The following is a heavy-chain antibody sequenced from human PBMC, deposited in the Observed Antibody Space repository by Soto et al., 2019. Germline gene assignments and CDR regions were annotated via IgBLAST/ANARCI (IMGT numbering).Heavy chain of an antibody. V-gene: IGHV3-30-3*01. CDR2: ISYDGSNK. CDR3: ARDHHRYYDILPGYYTADY. Sequence: QVQLVESGGGVVQPGRSLRLSCAASGFTFSSYAMHWVRQAPGKGLEWGAVISYDGSNKYYADSVKGRFTISRDNSKNTLYLQMNSLRAEDTAVYYCARDHHRYYDILPGYYTADYWCQGTLVTVSS. D-gene: IGHD3-9*01. J-gene: IGHJ4*02. CDR1: GFTFSSYA.